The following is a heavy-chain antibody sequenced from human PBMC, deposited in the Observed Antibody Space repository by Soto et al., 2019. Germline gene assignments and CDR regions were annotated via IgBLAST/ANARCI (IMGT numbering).Heavy chain of an antibody. CDR1: GFTVSNNY. CDR2: ISHDETTK. CDR3: ARTRNYIVATPPDY. Sequence: GGSLRLSCAASGFTVSNNYMTWVRQAPGKGLEWVAVISHDETTKYYVDSVKGRFTISRDNSKNTLYLQMDSLRVEDTALYYCARTRNYIVATPPDYWGQGTLVTVSS. V-gene: IGHV3-30*03. J-gene: IGHJ4*02. D-gene: IGHD5-12*01.